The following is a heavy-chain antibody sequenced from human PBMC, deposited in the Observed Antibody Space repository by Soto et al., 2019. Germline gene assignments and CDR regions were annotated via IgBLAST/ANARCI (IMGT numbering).Heavy chain of an antibody. CDR3: AKARYYDSTGYLYYFDY. CDR1: GFTFSSYA. Sequence: GGSLRLSCAASGFTFSSYAMIWVRQAPGKGLEWVSSISGSGGSTYYADSVKGRFTISRDNSKNTLYLQMNSLRAEDTAVYYCAKARYYDSTGYLYYFDYWGQGTLVTVSS. J-gene: IGHJ4*02. D-gene: IGHD3-22*01. CDR2: ISGSGGST. V-gene: IGHV3-23*01.